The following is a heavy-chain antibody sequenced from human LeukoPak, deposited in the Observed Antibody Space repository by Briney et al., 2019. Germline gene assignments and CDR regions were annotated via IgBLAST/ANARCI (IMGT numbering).Heavy chain of an antibody. CDR3: ARESRMIVVVTTHRNWFDP. Sequence: ASVKVSCKASGYTFTSYYMHWVRQAPGQGLEWMGIINPSGGSTSYAQKFQGRVTMTRDTSTSTVYMELSSLRSEDTAVYYCARESRMIVVVTTHRNWFDPWGQGTLVTVSS. D-gene: IGHD3-22*01. V-gene: IGHV1-46*01. J-gene: IGHJ5*02. CDR1: GYTFTSYY. CDR2: INPSGGST.